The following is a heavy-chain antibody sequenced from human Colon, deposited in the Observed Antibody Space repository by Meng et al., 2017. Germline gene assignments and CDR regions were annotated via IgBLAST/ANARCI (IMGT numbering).Heavy chain of an antibody. J-gene: IGHJ6*02. CDR2: ISNDESDK. CDR3: VRHKYRNTFRNYYYFGMDV. CDR1: GFTFSAYA. V-gene: IGHV3-30*04. Sequence: GESLKISCAASGFTFSAYAMHWVRQAPGEGLERVAVISNDESDKSYADSVKGRFTISRDDSKNTLYLQMNSLRPEDAGVYYCVRHKYRNTFRNYYYFGMDVWGQGTTVTVSS. D-gene: IGHD1/OR15-1a*01.